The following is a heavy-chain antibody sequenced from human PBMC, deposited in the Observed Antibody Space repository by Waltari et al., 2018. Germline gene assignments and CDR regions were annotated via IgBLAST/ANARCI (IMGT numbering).Heavy chain of an antibody. J-gene: IGHJ4*02. CDR1: GFDLRGYE. D-gene: IGHD6-13*01. CDR2: ISSTGDTI. V-gene: IGHV3-48*03. Sequence: EVHLVESGGGWVQPGGSLRLSCAASGFDLRGYEMNWVRQAPGKGLEWISYISSTGDTIYYADSVKGRFTISRDNAKNTLYLQMKRLRADDTALYYCARGIAADGGGGYWGQGILVTVSS. CDR3: ARGIAADGGGGY.